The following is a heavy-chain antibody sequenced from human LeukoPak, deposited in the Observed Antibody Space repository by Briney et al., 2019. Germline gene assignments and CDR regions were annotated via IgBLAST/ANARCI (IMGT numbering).Heavy chain of an antibody. J-gene: IGHJ4*02. V-gene: IGHV1-69*05. Sequence: TVKVSCKASGGTFSSYAISWVRQAPGQGLEWMGGIIPVFGTANYAQKFQGRVTITTDESTSTAYMDLSSLRSEDTALYYCARAGYDSSGYYYKYYFDYWGQGTLVTVSS. D-gene: IGHD3-22*01. CDR2: IIPVFGTA. CDR1: GGTFSSYA. CDR3: ARAGYDSSGYYYKYYFDY.